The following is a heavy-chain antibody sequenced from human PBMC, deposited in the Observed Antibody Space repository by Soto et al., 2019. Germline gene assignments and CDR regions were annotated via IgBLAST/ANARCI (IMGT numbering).Heavy chain of an antibody. CDR1: GGSISSYY. CDR2: IFYSAST. J-gene: IGHJ5*02. Sequence: SETLSLTCTVSGGSISSYYWSWIRQPPGRGLEWIGYIFYSASTNYYPSFKSLFTISLYTSKNHFSLNLSSVIAADIAVYYCAFLILNMIFGVVWISSFNWFDPWGQGTLVTVSS. D-gene: IGHD3-3*01. V-gene: IGHV4-59*12. CDR3: AFLILNMIFGVVWISSFNWFDP.